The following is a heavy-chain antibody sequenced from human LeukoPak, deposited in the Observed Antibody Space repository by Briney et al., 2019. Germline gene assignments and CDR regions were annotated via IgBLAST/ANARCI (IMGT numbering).Heavy chain of an antibody. CDR1: GFTFSSYE. CDR3: VGVRWFGGSNWFDP. CDR2: ISSNGGST. V-gene: IGHV3-64D*09. D-gene: IGHD3-10*01. Sequence: GGSLRLSCAASGFTFSSYEMNWVRQAPGKGLEYVSAISSNGGSTYYADSVKGRFTISRDNSKNTLHLQMSSLRAEDTAVYYCVGVRWFGGSNWFDPWGQGTLVTVSS. J-gene: IGHJ5*02.